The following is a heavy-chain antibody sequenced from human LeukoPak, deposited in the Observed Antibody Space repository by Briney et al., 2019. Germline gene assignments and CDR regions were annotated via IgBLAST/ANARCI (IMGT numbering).Heavy chain of an antibody. J-gene: IGHJ6*03. CDR2: INPSGGST. V-gene: IGHV1-46*01. CDR3: AGGSGRGYSNYELYYYYYMDV. Sequence: GASVKVSCKASGYTFTSYYMHWVRQAPGQGLEWMGIINPSGGSTSYAQKFQGRVTMTRDTSTSTVYMELSSLRSEDTAVYYCAGGSGRGYSNYELYYYYYMDVWGKGTTVTVSS. D-gene: IGHD4-11*01. CDR1: GYTFTSYY.